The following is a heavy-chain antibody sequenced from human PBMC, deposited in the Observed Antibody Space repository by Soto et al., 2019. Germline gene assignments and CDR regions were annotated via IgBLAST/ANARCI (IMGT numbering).Heavy chain of an antibody. Sequence: GSLRLSCAASGFTFSIYSMNWVRQAPGKGLEWVSSISSSSSYIYYADSVKGRFTISRDNAKNSLYLQMNSLRAEDTAVYYCARLFRPHDAFDIWGQGTMVTVSS. D-gene: IGHD2-21*01. CDR1: GFTFSIYS. V-gene: IGHV3-21*01. CDR3: ARLFRPHDAFDI. J-gene: IGHJ3*02. CDR2: ISSSSSYI.